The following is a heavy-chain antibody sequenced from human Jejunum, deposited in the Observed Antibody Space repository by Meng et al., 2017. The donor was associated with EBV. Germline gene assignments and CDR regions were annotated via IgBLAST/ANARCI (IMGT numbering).Heavy chain of an antibody. Sequence: HTRQRGPGLPKPSGGPSPTCGVSGDSVSGYNYWTWIRQPTGKGLEWIGNMYYTGKAIYKPSLQSRVTISVNTSKNQFSLRVTSVTAADTAIYYCARGRGYDYGNSWGQGTLVTVSS. CDR1: GDSVSGYNY. CDR3: ARGRGYDYGNS. CDR2: MYYTGKA. V-gene: IGHV4-61*01. D-gene: IGHD4/OR15-4a*01. J-gene: IGHJ5*02.